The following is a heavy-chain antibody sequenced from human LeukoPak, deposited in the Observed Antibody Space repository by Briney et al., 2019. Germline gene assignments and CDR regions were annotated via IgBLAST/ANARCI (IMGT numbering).Heavy chain of an antibody. J-gene: IGHJ6*02. CDR3: AKDPGGYYGSGSYPAAPYYYNGMDV. V-gene: IGHV3-23*01. D-gene: IGHD3-10*01. CDR2: ISGSGGST. CDR1: GFTFSSYA. Sequence: GGSLRLSCAASGFTFSSYAMSWVRQAPGKGLEWVSAISGSGGSTYYADSVKGRFTISRDNSKNTLYLQMNSLRAEDTAVYYCAKDPGGYYGSGSYPAAPYYYNGMDVWGQGTTVTVSS.